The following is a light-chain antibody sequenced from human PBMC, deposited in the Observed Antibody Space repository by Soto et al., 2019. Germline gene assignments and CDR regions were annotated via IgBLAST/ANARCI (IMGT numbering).Light chain of an antibody. CDR1: SSDVGGYNY. CDR3: RSYTSSSTVV. Sequence: QSVLTQPASVSGSPGQSITISCTGTSSDVGGYNYVSWYQQHPGKAPKLMIYDVSHRPSGVSNRFSGSKSGNTASLTISGLQAEDEADYYCRSYTSSSTVVFGGGTQLTVL. J-gene: IGLJ2*01. V-gene: IGLV2-14*01. CDR2: DVS.